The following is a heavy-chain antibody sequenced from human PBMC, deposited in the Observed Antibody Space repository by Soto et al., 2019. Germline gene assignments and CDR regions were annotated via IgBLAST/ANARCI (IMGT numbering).Heavy chain of an antibody. Sequence: GGSLRLSCAASGVTCSSYGMHWVRQAPGKGLEWVAVISYDGSNKYYADSVKGRFTISRDNSKNTLYLQMNSLRAEDTAVYYCARDVGSSSWYGYYGMDVWGQGTLVTVSS. CDR2: ISYDGSNK. CDR1: GVTCSSYG. CDR3: ARDVGSSSWYGYYGMDV. D-gene: IGHD6-13*01. J-gene: IGHJ6*02. V-gene: IGHV3-30*03.